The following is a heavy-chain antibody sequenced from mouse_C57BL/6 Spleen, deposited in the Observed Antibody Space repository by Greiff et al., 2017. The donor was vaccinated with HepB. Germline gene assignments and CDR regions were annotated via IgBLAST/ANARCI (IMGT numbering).Heavy chain of an antibody. CDR3: ARSPYYYGSSPSMDY. Sequence: QVQLQQPGAELVMPGASVKLSCKASGYTFTSYWMHWVKQRPGQGLEWIGEIDPSDSYTNYNQKFKGQSTLTVDKSSSTAYMQLSSLTSEDSAVYYCARSPYYYGSSPSMDYGGQGTAGTVSS. D-gene: IGHD1-1*01. J-gene: IGHJ4*01. CDR1: GYTFTSYW. CDR2: IDPSDSYT. V-gene: IGHV1-69*01.